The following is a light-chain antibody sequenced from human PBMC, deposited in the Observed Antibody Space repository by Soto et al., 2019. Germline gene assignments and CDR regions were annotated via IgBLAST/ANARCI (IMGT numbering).Light chain of an antibody. CDR1: QSVSSSY. Sequence: EIVLTQSPGTLSLSPGERSTLSCRAIQSVSSSYLAWYQQKPGQAPRLLIYGASTRATGIPDRFTGSGSGTDFTLTITRVEPEDFAAHYCQQYGGPVPWTFGQGTKVDIK. J-gene: IGKJ1*01. V-gene: IGKV3-20*01. CDR2: GAS. CDR3: QQYGGPVPWT.